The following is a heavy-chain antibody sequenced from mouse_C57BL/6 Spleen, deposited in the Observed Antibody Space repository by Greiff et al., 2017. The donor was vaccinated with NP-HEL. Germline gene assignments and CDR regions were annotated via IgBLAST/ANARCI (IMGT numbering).Heavy chain of an antibody. CDR1: GYAFSSSW. CDR2: IYPGSGST. V-gene: IGHV1-55*01. J-gene: IGHJ2*01. Sequence: QVQLQQSGPELVKPGASVKISCKASGYAFSSSWITWVKQRPGQGLEWIGDIYPGSGSTNYNEKFKSKATLTVDTSSSTAYMQLSSLTSEDSAVYYCARARTTYYFDYWGQGTTLTVSS. CDR3: ARARTTYYFDY. D-gene: IGHD1-1*01.